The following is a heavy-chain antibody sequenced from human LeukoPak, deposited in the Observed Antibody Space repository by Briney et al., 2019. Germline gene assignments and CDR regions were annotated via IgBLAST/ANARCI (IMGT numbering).Heavy chain of an antibody. V-gene: IGHV3-21*01. CDR2: ISSSSSYI. CDR3: ARGYSSSPPPFDY. D-gene: IGHD6-6*01. Sequence: GGSLRLSCAASGFTFNYYGMNWVRQAPGKGLEWVSSISSSSSYIYYADSVKGRFTISRDNAKNSLYLQMNSLRAEDTAVYYCARGYSSSPPPFDYWGQGTLVTVSS. CDR1: GFTFNYYG. J-gene: IGHJ4*02.